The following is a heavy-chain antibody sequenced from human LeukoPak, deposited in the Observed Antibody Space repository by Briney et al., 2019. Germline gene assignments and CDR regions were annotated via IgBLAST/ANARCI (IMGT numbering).Heavy chain of an antibody. CDR1: GYTFTGYY. V-gene: IGHV1-2*02. D-gene: IGHD3-3*01. J-gene: IGHJ6*02. CDR2: INPNSGGT. CDR3: AGLPEWLGYYYYGMDV. Sequence: EASMKVSCKASGYTFTGYYMHWVRQAPGQGLEWMGWINPNSGGTNYAQKFQGRVTMTRDTSISTAYMELSRLRSDDTAVYYCAGLPEWLGYYYYGMDVWGQGTTVTVSS.